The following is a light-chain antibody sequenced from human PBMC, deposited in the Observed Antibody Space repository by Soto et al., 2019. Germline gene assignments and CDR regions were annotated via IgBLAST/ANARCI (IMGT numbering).Light chain of an antibody. Sequence: DIQMTQSPSTLSASVGDRVTITCRASQSISSWLAWYQQKPGKAPKLLIYDASSLESGVPSRFSGSGSGTEFTLTISSLQPDDFASDDCQQYNSYLYTFGQGNKLEIK. CDR1: QSISSW. V-gene: IGKV1-5*01. CDR2: DAS. J-gene: IGKJ2*01. CDR3: QQYNSYLYT.